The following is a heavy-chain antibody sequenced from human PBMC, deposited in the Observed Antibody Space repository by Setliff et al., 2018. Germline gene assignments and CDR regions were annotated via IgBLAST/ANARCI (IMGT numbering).Heavy chain of an antibody. D-gene: IGHD3-22*01. J-gene: IGHJ3*02. CDR1: GGTFSSYA. Sequence: SVKVSCKASGGTFSSYAISWVRQAPGQGLEWMEGIIPIFGTANYAQKFQGRVTITTDESTSTAYMELSSLRSEDTAVYYCARLGLDYYDSSGYPTAAFDIWGQGTMVTVSS. CDR2: IIPIFGTA. V-gene: IGHV1-69*05. CDR3: ARLGLDYYDSSGYPTAAFDI.